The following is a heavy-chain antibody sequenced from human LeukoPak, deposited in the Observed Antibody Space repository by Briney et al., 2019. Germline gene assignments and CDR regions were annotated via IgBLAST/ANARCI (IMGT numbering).Heavy chain of an antibody. CDR2: IRHDGSHK. J-gene: IGHJ4*02. V-gene: IGHV3-30*02. Sequence: VGSLRLSCAASGFTFSNYGMHWVRQAPGTGLEWVTFIRHDGSHKSYADSVKGRFTISRDNSKNTLYLQMNNLRAEDTAVYYCALMRDGYTQWGQGTLVTVSS. CDR1: GFTFSNYG. CDR3: ALMRDGYTQ. D-gene: IGHD5-24*01.